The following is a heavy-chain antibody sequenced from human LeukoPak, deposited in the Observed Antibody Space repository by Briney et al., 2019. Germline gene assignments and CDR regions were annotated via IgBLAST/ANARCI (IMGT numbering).Heavy chain of an antibody. CDR3: ARDTLWFGLGYYYYYMDV. CDR2: IYYSGST. CDR1: GGSISSSSYY. D-gene: IGHD3-10*01. Sequence: SETLSLTCTASGGSISSSSYYWGWIRQPPGKGLEWIGSIYYSGSTYYNPSLKSRVTMSVDTSKNQFSLKLSSVTAADTAVYYCARDTLWFGLGYYYYYMDVWGKGTTVTISS. J-gene: IGHJ6*03. V-gene: IGHV4-39*07.